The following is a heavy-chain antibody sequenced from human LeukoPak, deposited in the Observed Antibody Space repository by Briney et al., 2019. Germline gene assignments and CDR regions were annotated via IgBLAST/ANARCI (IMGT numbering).Heavy chain of an antibody. CDR1: GGSISSGSYY. V-gene: IGHV4-61*02. Sequence: PSQTLSLTCTVSGGSISSGSYYWSWIRQPAGKGLEWIGRIYTSGSTNYNPSLKSRVTISVDTSKNQFSLKLSSVTAADTAVYYCAREMTTVTSAGRTHWFDPWGQGTLVTVSS. J-gene: IGHJ5*02. CDR2: IYTSGST. CDR3: AREMTTVTSAGRTHWFDP. D-gene: IGHD4-17*01.